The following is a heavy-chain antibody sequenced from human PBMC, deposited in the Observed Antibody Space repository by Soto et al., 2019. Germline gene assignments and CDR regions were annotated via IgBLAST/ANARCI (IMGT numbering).Heavy chain of an antibody. Sequence: VASVKVSCKASGYTFINYYVHWVRQAPGQGLEWVGIIDPNDDYTFYAEKFQGRVTMTSDASTSTLFMEVTRLTSADTAVYFCATVSVGTAYDGLSCYYTCMDVWGQGTLVTVYS. CDR2: IDPNDDYT. V-gene: IGHV1-46*01. D-gene: IGHD2-15*01. CDR1: GYTFINYY. CDR3: ATVSVGTAYDGLSCYYTCMDV. J-gene: IGHJ6*02.